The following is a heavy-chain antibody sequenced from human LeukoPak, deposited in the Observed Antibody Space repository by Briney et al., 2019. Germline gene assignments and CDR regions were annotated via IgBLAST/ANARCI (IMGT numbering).Heavy chain of an antibody. CDR2: ISPDGSTT. CDR1: GFTFSSYW. D-gene: IGHD1-26*01. Sequence: PGGSLRLSCAASGFTFSSYWMHWVRQAPGKGLVWVSRISPDGSTTGHADSVKGRFTTSRDNAKNTLYLQMNSLRAEDAAVYYCARDYVNGDLRKPSGRSSSFAFDIWGQGTMVTVSS. V-gene: IGHV3-74*01. J-gene: IGHJ3*02. CDR3: ARDYVNGDLRKPSGRSSSFAFDI.